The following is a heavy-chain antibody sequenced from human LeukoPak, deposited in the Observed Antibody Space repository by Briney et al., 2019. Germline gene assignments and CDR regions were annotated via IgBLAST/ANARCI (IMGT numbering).Heavy chain of an antibody. J-gene: IGHJ5*02. D-gene: IGHD6-13*01. CDR1: GYTFTGYY. CDR2: INPNSGNT. V-gene: IGHV1-18*04. CDR3: ARVQRWRFDP. Sequence: GASVKVSCKASGYTFTGYYMHWVRQAPGQGLEWMGWINPNSGNTNYAQKLQGRVTMTTDTSTSTAYMELRSLRSDDTAVYYCARVQRWRFDPWGQGTLVTVSS.